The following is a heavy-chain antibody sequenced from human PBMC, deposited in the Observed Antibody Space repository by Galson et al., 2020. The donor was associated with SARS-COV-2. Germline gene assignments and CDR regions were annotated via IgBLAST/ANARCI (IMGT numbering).Heavy chain of an antibody. V-gene: IGHV3-13*01. D-gene: IGHD3-10*01. CDR3: ARGPRFGELLSPFDS. J-gene: IGHJ4*02. Sequence: TGGSLRLSCAASGFTFSSYDMHWVRQATGKGLEWVSAIGTAGDTYYPGSVKGRFTISRENAKNSLYLQMNSLRAGDTAVYYCARGPRFGELLSPFDSWGQGTLVTVSS. CDR2: IGTAGDT. CDR1: GFTFSSYD.